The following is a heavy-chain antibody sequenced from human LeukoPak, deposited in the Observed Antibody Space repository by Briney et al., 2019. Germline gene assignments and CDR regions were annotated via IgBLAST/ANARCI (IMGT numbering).Heavy chain of an antibody. D-gene: IGHD4-11*01. CDR1: GFTFGSHA. CDR3: ARGSKRFDP. CDR2: INHSGGT. J-gene: IGHJ5*02. V-gene: IGHV4-34*01. Sequence: PGGSLRLSCEASGFTFGSHAMYWVRQPPGKGLEWIGEINHSGGTNYNPSLKSRVTISVDTSKNQFSLKLSSVTAADTAVYYCARGSKRFDPWGQGTLVTVSS.